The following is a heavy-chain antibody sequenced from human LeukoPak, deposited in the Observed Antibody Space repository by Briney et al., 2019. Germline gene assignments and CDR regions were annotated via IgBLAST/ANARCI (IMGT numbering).Heavy chain of an antibody. CDR2: ISSSSSYI. D-gene: IGHD5-24*01. J-gene: IGHJ3*02. V-gene: IGHV3-21*01. CDR3: ATEDGYKGAFDI. CDR1: GFTFSSYS. Sequence: PGGSLRLSCAASGFTFSSYSMNWVRQAPGKGLEWVSSISSSSSYIYYADSVKGRFTISRDNSKNTLYLQMNSLRAEDTAVYYCATEDGYKGAFDIWGQGTMVTVSS.